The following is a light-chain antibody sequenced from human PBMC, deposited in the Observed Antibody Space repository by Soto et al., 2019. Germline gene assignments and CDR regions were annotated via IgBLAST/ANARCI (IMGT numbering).Light chain of an antibody. J-gene: IGKJ1*01. Sequence: DIVMTQSPNSLAVSLGERATINCKSSQSVLYSSNNKNYLAWYQQKPGQPPKALIYWGSTRESGVPDRFSCSGSGTDFTLTISSLQAEDVACYYCQQYYTTPWTFGQGPKVESK. CDR2: WGS. CDR3: QQYYTTPWT. CDR1: QSVLYSSNNKNY. V-gene: IGKV4-1*01.